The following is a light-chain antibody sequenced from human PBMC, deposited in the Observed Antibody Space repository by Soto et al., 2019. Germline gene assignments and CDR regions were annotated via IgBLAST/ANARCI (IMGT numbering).Light chain of an antibody. CDR1: SSDVGGYIY. J-gene: IGLJ2*01. CDR2: DVS. CDR3: CSYAGSYVV. Sequence: ALTQPRSVSGSPGQSVTISCTGTSSDVGGYIYVSWYQQYPGKAPKLMIYDVSKRPSGVPDRFSGSKSGNTASLTISGLQAEDEADYYCCSYAGSYVVFGGGTKVTVL. V-gene: IGLV2-11*01.